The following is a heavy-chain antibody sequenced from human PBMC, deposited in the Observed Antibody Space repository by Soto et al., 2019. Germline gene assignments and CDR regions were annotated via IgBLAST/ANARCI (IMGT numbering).Heavy chain of an antibody. J-gene: IGHJ1*01. V-gene: IGHV3-23*01. CDR1: GFTFTTYA. CDR2: ISGSGRSA. Sequence: EVQILQSGGGLVQPGESLRLSCAASGFTFTTYAMTWIRQAPGKGLEWVASISGSGRSANYSDSAKGRFVLSRDNSKNMEFLEMTSLRVGDSAVYFCARDNGESGYWGQGTLVTVSS. CDR3: ARDNGESGY. D-gene: IGHD2-2*03.